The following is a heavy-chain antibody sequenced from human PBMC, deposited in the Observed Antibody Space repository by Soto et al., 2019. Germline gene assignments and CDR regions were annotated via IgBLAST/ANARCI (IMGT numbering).Heavy chain of an antibody. CDR3: AREIVVSARWLDP. J-gene: IGHJ5*02. D-gene: IGHD3-22*01. V-gene: IGHV4-31*03. CDR1: GASISSGGHY. CDR2: IYYSGST. Sequence: QVQLQESGPGLVKPSQTLSLTCTVSGASISSGGHYWSWIRQHPGKGLEWIGYIYYSGSTYYNPSLNSRVIISVDTSKNQFSLKLNSVTAADTAVYYCAREIVVSARWLDPWGQGTLVTVSS.